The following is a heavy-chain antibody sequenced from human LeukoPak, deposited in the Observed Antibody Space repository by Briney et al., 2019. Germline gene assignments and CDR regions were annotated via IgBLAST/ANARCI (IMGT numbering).Heavy chain of an antibody. J-gene: IGHJ4*02. CDR2: IIPIFGTA. CDR3: ARSHYYDSGGYYY. D-gene: IGHD3-22*01. V-gene: IGHV1-69*13. CDR1: GGTFSSYA. Sequence: SVTVSCKASGGTFSSYAISWVRQAPGQGLEWMGGIIPIFGTANYAQKFQGRVTITADESTSTAYMELSSLRSEDTAVYYCARSHYYDSGGYYYWGQGTLVTVSS.